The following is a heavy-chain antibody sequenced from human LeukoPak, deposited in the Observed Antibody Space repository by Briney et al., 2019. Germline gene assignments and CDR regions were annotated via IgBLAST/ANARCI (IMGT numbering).Heavy chain of an antibody. CDR1: GGPFSGYY. J-gene: IGHJ4*02. D-gene: IGHD1-1*01. V-gene: IGHV4-59*10. CDR2: IYTSGST. CDR3: ARGAPYNPFDY. Sequence: TPSETLSLTCAVYGGPFSGYYWSWIRQPAGKGLEWIGRIYTSGSTNYNPSLKSRVTMSVDASKNQFSLKLSSVTAADTAVYYCARGAPYNPFDYWGQGTLVTVSS.